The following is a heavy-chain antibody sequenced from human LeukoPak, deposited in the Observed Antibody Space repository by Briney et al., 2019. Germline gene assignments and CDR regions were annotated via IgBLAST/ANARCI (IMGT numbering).Heavy chain of an antibody. CDR3: ARISGYCSGGSCYSCDY. V-gene: IGHV1-18*01. Sequence: VASVKVSCKASGYTFTSYGISWVRQAPGQGLEWMGWISAYNGNTNYAQKLQGRVTMTTDTSTSTAYTELRSLRSDDTAVYYCARISGYCSGGSCYSCDYWGQGTLVTVSS. CDR2: ISAYNGNT. CDR1: GYTFTSYG. D-gene: IGHD2-15*01. J-gene: IGHJ4*02.